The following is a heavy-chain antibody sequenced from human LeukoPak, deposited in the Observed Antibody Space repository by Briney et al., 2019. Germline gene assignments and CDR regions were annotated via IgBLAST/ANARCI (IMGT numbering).Heavy chain of an antibody. Sequence: SETLSLTCTVSGGSISSGDYYWSWIRQPPGKGLEWIGYIYYSGSTYYNPSLKSRVTISVDTSKNQFSLKLSSVTAADTAVYYCARGFGAGNYYYGWFDPWGQGTLVSVSS. J-gene: IGHJ5*02. CDR1: GGSISSGDYY. CDR2: IYYSGST. D-gene: IGHD3-10*01. CDR3: ARGFGAGNYYYGWFDP. V-gene: IGHV4-30-4*01.